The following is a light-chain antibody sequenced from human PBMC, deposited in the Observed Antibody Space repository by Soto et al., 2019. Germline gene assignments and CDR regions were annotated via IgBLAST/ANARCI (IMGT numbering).Light chain of an antibody. CDR3: QKYNSAPRT. CDR2: AAS. Sequence: DIQMTQSPSSLSASVGDRVTITCRASQGISNYLDWYQQKPGKVPKLLIYAASTLQSGVPARFSGSRSGTDFTLTINSLQPEDVATYYCQKYNSAPRTFGGGTKVEIK. CDR1: QGISNY. V-gene: IGKV1-27*01. J-gene: IGKJ4*01.